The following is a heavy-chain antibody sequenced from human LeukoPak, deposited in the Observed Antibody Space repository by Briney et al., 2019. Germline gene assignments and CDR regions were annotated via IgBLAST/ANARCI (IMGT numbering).Heavy chain of an antibody. V-gene: IGHV1-46*01. CDR3: ARDLVSGYDFGKNDAFDI. CDR1: GYTFTSYY. J-gene: IGHJ3*02. D-gene: IGHD5-12*01. Sequence: ASVKVSCKASGYTFTSYYMHWVRQAPGQGLEWMGIINPSGGSTSYAQKFQGRVTMTRDTSTSTVYMELSSLGSEDTAVYYCARDLVSGYDFGKNDAFDIWGQGTMVTVSS. CDR2: INPSGGST.